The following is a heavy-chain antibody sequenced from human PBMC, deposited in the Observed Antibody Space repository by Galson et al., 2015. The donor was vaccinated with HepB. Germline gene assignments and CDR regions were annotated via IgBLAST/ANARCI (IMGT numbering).Heavy chain of an antibody. CDR1: EFILSMYW. CDR2: IKEDGSEK. CDR3: ATTKFGNGAYWTFGM. J-gene: IGHJ4*03. V-gene: IGHV3-7*05. D-gene: IGHD4/OR15-4a*01. Sequence: SLRLSCAASEFILSMYWMNWVRQAPGKGLEWVANIKEDGSEKNYVDSVKGRFTISRDNAKNSLYLQMNSLRAEDTAIYYCATTKFGNGAYWTFGMWGQGTLVIVSS.